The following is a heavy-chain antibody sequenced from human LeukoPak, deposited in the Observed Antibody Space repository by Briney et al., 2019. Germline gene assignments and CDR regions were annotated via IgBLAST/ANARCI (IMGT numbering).Heavy chain of an antibody. V-gene: IGHV4-59*08. CDR1: GFTFSSYA. D-gene: IGHD6-13*01. CDR2: IYYSGST. CDR3: ARHLSSWYFAEFDP. Sequence: GSLRLSCAASGFTFSSYAMSWIRQPPGKGLEWIRYIYYSGSTNYNPSLKSRVTISVDTSKNQFSLKLSSVTAADTAVYYCARHLSSWYFAEFDPWGQGTLVTVSS. J-gene: IGHJ5*02.